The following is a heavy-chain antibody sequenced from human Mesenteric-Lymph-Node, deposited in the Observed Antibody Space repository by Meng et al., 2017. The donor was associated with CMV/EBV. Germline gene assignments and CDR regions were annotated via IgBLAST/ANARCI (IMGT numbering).Heavy chain of an antibody. D-gene: IGHD2-2*01. CDR1: GFSFDDYT. CDR3: AKDREKYQYYFHY. J-gene: IGHJ4*02. Sequence: GGSLRLSCAASGFSFDDYTMHWVRQSPGKGLEWVSLISWDGARTYYADSVKGRFTISRDNNKNSLDLQMNSLRTEDTALYYCAKDREKYQYYFHYWGQGTLVTVSS. CDR2: ISWDGART. V-gene: IGHV3-43*01.